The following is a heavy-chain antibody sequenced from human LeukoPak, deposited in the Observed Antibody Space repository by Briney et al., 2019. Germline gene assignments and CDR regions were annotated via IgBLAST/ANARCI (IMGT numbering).Heavy chain of an antibody. CDR1: GFMFSDYF. D-gene: IGHD2-8*01. J-gene: IGHJ4*02. V-gene: IGHV3-11*05. Sequence: KPGGSLRLSCAASGFMFSDYFMSWIRQAPGKELEWISYISSNSKYTKYADSVKGRFTIPRDNAKKSLYLQMNSLRAEDTAVYYCARDNGNKYYFDYWGQGTLVTVSS. CDR2: ISSNSKYT. CDR3: ARDNGNKYYFDY.